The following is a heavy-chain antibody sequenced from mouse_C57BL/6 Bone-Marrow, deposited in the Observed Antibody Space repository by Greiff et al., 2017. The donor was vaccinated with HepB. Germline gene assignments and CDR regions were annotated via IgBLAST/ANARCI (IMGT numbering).Heavy chain of an antibody. CDR2: IYPRSGNT. CDR1: GYTFTSFG. D-gene: IGHD3-2*02. Sequence: VKLMESGAELARPGASVKLSCKASGYTFTSFGISWVKQRTGQGLEWIGEIYPRSGNTYYNEKFKGKATLTADKSSSTAYMELRSLTSEDSAVYFCARETAQATYYYAMDYWGQGTSVTVSS. J-gene: IGHJ4*01. V-gene: IGHV1-81*01. CDR3: ARETAQATYYYAMDY.